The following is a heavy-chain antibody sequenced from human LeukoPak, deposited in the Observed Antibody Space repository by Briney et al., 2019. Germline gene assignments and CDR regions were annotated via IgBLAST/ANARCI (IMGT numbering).Heavy chain of an antibody. Sequence: LSGGSLRLSCAASGFTFSSYGMSWVRQAPGKGLEWVSAISNSGGSTPYADSVKGRFTISRDNSKNTLYLQMNSLRAEDTAVYYCAKPRVPLRGGYYFDYWGQGTLVTVSS. V-gene: IGHV3-23*01. D-gene: IGHD1-1*01. J-gene: IGHJ4*02. CDR1: GFTFSSYG. CDR3: AKPRVPLRGGYYFDY. CDR2: ISNSGGST.